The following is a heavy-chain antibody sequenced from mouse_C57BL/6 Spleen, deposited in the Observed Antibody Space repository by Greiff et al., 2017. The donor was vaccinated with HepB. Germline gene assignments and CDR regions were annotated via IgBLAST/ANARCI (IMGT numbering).Heavy chain of an antibody. D-gene: IGHD1-1*01. CDR1: GYTFTDYY. CDR2: INPNNGGT. J-gene: IGHJ3*01. CDR3: ARSTTTTVVEPFAY. Sequence: EVQLQQSGPELVKPGASVKISCKASGYTFTDYYMNWVKQSHGKSLEWIGDINPNNGGTSYNQKFKGKATLTVDKSSSTAYMELRSLTSEDSAVYYCARSTTTTVVEPFAYWGQGTLVTVSA. V-gene: IGHV1-26*01.